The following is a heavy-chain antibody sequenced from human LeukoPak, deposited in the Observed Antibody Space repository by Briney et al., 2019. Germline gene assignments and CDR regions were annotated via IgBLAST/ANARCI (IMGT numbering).Heavy chain of an antibody. CDR3: ARSDYDILTGYYNLYY. J-gene: IGHJ4*02. CDR2: IYYSGST. Sequence: PSETLSLTCTVSGGSISSYYWSWIRQPPGKGLEWIGYIYYSGSTSYNPSLKSRVTISVDTSKNQFSLKLSSVTAADTAVYYCARSDYDILTGYYNLYYWGQGTLVTVSS. D-gene: IGHD3-9*01. V-gene: IGHV4-59*01. CDR1: GGSISSYY.